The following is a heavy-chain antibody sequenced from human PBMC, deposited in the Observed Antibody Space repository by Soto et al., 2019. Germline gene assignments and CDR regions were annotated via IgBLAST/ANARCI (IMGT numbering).Heavy chain of an antibody. CDR2: IYHSGST. J-gene: IGHJ5*02. CDR3: ARVVRAGLRGVFGNWFDP. Sequence: PWETLSLTCAVSGYSISSGYYWGWIRQPPGKGLEWIGSIYHSGSTYYNPSLKSRVTISVDTSKNQFSLKLSSVTAADTAVYYCARVVRAGLRGVFGNWFDPWGQGTLVTVSS. D-gene: IGHD4-17*01. CDR1: GYSISSGYY. V-gene: IGHV4-38-2*01.